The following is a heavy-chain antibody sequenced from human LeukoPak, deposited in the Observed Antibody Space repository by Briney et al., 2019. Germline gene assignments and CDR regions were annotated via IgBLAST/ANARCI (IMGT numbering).Heavy chain of an antibody. V-gene: IGHV4-59*01. CDR2: IHYGGST. D-gene: IGHD5-24*01. CDR3: ASADGDNLPFED. CDR1: GGSITSYY. J-gene: IGHJ4*02. Sequence: PSETLSLTCTVSGGSITSYYWSWIRQAPGKGLEWIGYIHYGGSTNYNPSLKNRVTISVGTSENQLSLKLTSVTTADTAVYYCASADGDNLPFEDWGQGTLVTVSS.